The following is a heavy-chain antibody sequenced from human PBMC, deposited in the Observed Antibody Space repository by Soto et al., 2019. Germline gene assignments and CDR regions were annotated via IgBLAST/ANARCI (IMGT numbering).Heavy chain of an antibody. V-gene: IGHV6-1*01. CDR1: GDSVSSNSAA. D-gene: IGHD6-19*01. Sequence: SQTLSLTCAISGDSVSSNSAAWNWIRQSPSRGLEWLGRTYYRFKWYNDYAVSVKSRITINPDTSKNQFSLQLNSVTPEDTAVYYCARDYGIAVAGTGRNWFEPWGLGTLVTVAS. CDR3: ARDYGIAVAGTGRNWFEP. CDR2: TYYRFKWYN. J-gene: IGHJ5*02.